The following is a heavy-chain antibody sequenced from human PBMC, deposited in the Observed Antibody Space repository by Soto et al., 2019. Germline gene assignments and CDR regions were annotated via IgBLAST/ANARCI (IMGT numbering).Heavy chain of an antibody. V-gene: IGHV3-7*01. CDR2: IKQDGSEK. Sequence: PGGSLRLSCAASGFTFSSYWMSWVRQAPGKGLEWVANIKQDGSEKYYVDSVKGRFTISRDNAKNSLYLQMNSLRAEDTAVYYCARKERGPRYSSPTAVYFDYWGQGTLVTVSS. D-gene: IGHD6-13*01. J-gene: IGHJ4*02. CDR3: ARKERGPRYSSPTAVYFDY. CDR1: GFTFSSYW.